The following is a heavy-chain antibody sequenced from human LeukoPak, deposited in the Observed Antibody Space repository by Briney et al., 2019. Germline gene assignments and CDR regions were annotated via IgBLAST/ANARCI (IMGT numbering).Heavy chain of an antibody. CDR2: IYYSGST. CDR3: ARDKNGDPVFDI. V-gene: IGHV4-39*02. CDR1: GGSISSSSYY. Sequence: SETLSLACTVSGGSISSSSYYWGWIRQTPGKGLEWIGSIYYSGSTYYNPSLKSRVTISVDTSKNQFSLKLSSVTAADTAVYYCARDKNGDPVFDIWGQGTMVTVSS. J-gene: IGHJ3*02. D-gene: IGHD4-17*01.